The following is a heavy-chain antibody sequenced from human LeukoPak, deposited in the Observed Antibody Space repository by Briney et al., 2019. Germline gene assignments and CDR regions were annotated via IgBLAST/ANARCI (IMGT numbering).Heavy chain of an antibody. J-gene: IGHJ4*02. CDR2: INPNSGGT. V-gene: IGHV1-2*02. D-gene: IGHD2-15*01. Sequence: ASVKVSCKASGYTFTGYYMHWVRQTPGQGLEWMGWINPNSGGTNYAQKFQGRVTMTRDTSISTAYMELSRLRSDDTAVYYCARDIFLTAGGGTSEDWGQGTLVTVSS. CDR3: ARDIFLTAGGGTSED. CDR1: GYTFTGYY.